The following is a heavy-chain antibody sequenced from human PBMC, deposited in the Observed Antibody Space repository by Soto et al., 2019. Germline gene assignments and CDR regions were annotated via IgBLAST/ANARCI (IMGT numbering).Heavy chain of an antibody. D-gene: IGHD3-22*01. CDR2: ISYDGSNK. CDR1: GFTFSSYA. CDR3: ASSTYDSSGYYKLRAEYFQH. Sequence: QVQLVESGGGVVQPGRSLRLSCAASGFTFSSYAMHWVRQAPGKGLEWVAVISYDGSNKYYADSVKGRFTISRANSKNTLFLQMNSLRAEDTAVYYCASSTYDSSGYYKLRAEYFQHWGQGTLVTVSS. J-gene: IGHJ1*01. V-gene: IGHV3-30-3*01.